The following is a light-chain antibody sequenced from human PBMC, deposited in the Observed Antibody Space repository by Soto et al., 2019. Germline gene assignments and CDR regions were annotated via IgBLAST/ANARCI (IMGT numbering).Light chain of an antibody. J-gene: IGKJ2*01. V-gene: IGKV1-5*03. CDR3: QRYNSYST. CDR1: QSISSW. CDR2: KAS. Sequence: DIQMTQSPSTLSASVGDRVTITCRASQSISSWLAWYQQKPGKAPNLLIYKASSLEGGVPSRFSGSGSGTEFTLTISSLQPDDFATYYCQRYNSYSTFGQGTKLEIK.